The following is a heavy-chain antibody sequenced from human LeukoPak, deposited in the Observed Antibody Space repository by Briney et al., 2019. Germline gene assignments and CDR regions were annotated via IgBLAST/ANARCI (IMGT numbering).Heavy chain of an antibody. CDR2: ISGSGGST. J-gene: IGHJ3*02. V-gene: IGHV3-23*01. Sequence: GGSLRLSCAASGFTFSSYDMSWVRQAPGKGLDWVSAISGSGGSTYYADSVKGRFTISRDNSKNTLYLQMNSLRAEDTAVYYCAKTGRSGYYDSSGYSDDAFDIWGQGTMVTVSS. CDR3: AKTGRSGYYDSSGYSDDAFDI. CDR1: GFTFSSYD. D-gene: IGHD3-22*01.